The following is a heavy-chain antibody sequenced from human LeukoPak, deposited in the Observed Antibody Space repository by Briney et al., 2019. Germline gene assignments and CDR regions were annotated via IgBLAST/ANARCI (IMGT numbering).Heavy chain of an antibody. J-gene: IGHJ4*02. CDR3: AKISGLRDYYFDY. V-gene: IGHV3-23*01. CDR1: GFTFSSYA. Sequence: GGSLRLSCAASGFTFSSYAMHWVRQAPGKGLEWVSTISGSGGSTYYAASVKGRFTISRDNSRNTLYLQMSSLRAEDTAIYFCAKISGLRDYYFDYWGQGTLVTVSS. CDR2: ISGSGGST. D-gene: IGHD5-12*01.